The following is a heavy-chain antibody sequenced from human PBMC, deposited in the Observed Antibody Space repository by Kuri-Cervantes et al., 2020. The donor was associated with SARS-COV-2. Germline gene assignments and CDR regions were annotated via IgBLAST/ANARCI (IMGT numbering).Heavy chain of an antibody. CDR1: GFTFSSYW. D-gene: IGHD6-6*01. V-gene: IGHV3-7*01. Sequence: GESLKISCAASGFTFSSYWMSWVRQAPGKGLEWVANIKQDGSEKYYVDSVKGRFTISRDNAKNSLYLQMNSLRAEDTAVYYCARVPRSSSQTYWGQGTLVTDSS. CDR3: ARVPRSSSQTY. CDR2: IKQDGSEK. J-gene: IGHJ4*02.